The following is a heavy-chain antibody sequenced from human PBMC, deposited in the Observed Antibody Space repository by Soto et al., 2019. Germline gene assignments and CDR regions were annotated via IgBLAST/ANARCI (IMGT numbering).Heavy chain of an antibody. Sequence: QVQLVQSGAEVKEPGASVTVSCRASGDRFTDYYMHWVRQAPGQGLEWMGWINPNSGVTKYAQKFKGWGTMTRDTSIRTVYMQLSRLRFDDTAIYYCARESGGATATLDYYYFYMDVWGTGTTVTVSS. J-gene: IGHJ6*03. CDR2: INPNSGVT. V-gene: IGHV1-2*04. CDR3: ARESGGATATLDYYYFYMDV. D-gene: IGHD5-12*01. CDR1: GDRFTDYY.